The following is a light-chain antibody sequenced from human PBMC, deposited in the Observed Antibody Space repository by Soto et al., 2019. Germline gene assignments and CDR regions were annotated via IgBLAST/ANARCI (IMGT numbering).Light chain of an antibody. CDR3: SSYTGGSDVV. J-gene: IGLJ2*01. CDR2: DVS. Sequence: QSVLTQPASVSGSPGQSITISCTGTRSDVGGYNYVSWYQQHPGKAPKLIIYDVSHRPSGVSNRFSGSKSGNTASLTISGLQAEDEADYYCSSYTGGSDVVFGGGTKLTVL. CDR1: RSDVGGYNY. V-gene: IGLV2-14*03.